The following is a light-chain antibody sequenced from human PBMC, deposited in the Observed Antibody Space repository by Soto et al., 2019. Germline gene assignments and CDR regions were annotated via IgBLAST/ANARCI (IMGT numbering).Light chain of an antibody. Sequence: EIVLTQSPGTLSLSPGERATLSCRASQSVSSSYLAWYQQKPGQAPRLLIYDVSSRATGIPARFNGSGSGTEFTLTISSLQSEDFAVYYCQQHNNWPRWAFGQGTKVDIK. CDR1: QSVSSSY. CDR3: QQHNNWPRWA. CDR2: DVS. V-gene: IGKV3D-20*02. J-gene: IGKJ1*01.